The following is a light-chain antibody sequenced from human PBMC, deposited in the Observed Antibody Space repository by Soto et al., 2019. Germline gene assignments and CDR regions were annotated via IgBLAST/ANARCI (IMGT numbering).Light chain of an antibody. CDR1: QFLSSY. J-gene: IGKJ5*01. V-gene: IGKV3-11*01. CDR2: DTS. Sequence: IVLTQSPGTLSLAPWERATLSCRASQFLSSYLAWYQQKPGQPPRLLIYDTSNRATGIPARFSGSRSGTDFTLTISSLEPEDFGVYFCHQRNKFGQGTRLEIK. CDR3: HQRNK.